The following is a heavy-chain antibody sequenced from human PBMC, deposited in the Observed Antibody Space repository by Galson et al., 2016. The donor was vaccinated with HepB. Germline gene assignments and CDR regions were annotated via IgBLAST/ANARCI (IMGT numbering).Heavy chain of an antibody. V-gene: IGHV1-18*01. D-gene: IGHD6-19*01. CDR2: INAYNGNT. CDR1: GYTFISYG. J-gene: IGHJ4*02. Sequence: VKVSCKAAGYTFISYGISWVRQAPGQGLEWLGWINAYNGNTKNPQKFRGRLTLTTDTATTTAYMELGSLKPDDTAVYFCARDRGGGIGVSGTWFDYWGQGTLITVS. CDR3: ARDRGGGIGVSGTWFDY.